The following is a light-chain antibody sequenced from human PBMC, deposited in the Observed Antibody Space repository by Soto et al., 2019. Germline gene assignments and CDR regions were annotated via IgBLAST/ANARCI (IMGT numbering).Light chain of an antibody. J-gene: IGLJ3*02. CDR2: EVG. Sequence: QSALTQPASVSGSPGQSITISCTGTNSDVGRYNFVSWFQQHPGKAPRLVIFEVGDRPSGVSNRFSGSKSGNTASLTISGLRAEDEADYFCASYTSNSTWVFGGGTKLTVL. V-gene: IGLV2-14*01. CDR1: NSDVGRYNF. CDR3: ASYTSNSTWV.